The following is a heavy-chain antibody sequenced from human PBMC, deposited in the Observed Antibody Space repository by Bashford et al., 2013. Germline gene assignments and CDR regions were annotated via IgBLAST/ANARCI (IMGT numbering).Heavy chain of an antibody. V-gene: IGHV1-46*01. Sequence: WVRQAPGQGLEWVGMINPRLVSITYAPRFRDRLSLTIDTSRRTVYMELGSLRSEDTAVYYCARDRAKVTMGAYGPTHFDNSYLLDVWGRGATVTVSS. CDR2: INPRLVSI. CDR3: ARDRAKVTMGAYGPTHFDNSYLLDV. J-gene: IGHJ6*02. D-gene: IGHD3-3*01.